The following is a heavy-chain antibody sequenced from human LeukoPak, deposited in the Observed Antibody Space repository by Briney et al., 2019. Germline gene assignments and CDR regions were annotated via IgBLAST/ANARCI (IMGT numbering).Heavy chain of an antibody. CDR2: INPNSGGT. V-gene: IGHV1-2*02. D-gene: IGHD1-1*01. Sequence: GASVKVSCKTSGHTFTGYCMHWVRQAPGQGLEWMGWINPNSGGTNYAQKFQGRVTMTRDTSISTAYMELRRLRSDDTALYYCARATGSVDYYYMDVWGKGTTVTVSS. CDR1: GHTFTGYC. J-gene: IGHJ6*03. CDR3: ARATGSVDYYYMDV.